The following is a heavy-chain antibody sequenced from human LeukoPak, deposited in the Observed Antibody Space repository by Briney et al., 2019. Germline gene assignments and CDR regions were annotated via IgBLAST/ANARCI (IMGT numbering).Heavy chain of an antibody. CDR1: GFTFSSYS. D-gene: IGHD6-6*01. J-gene: IGHJ6*02. CDR3: ARDRSTSSGSSYYYYGMDV. V-gene: IGHV3-48*02. CDR2: ISSRSSTI. Sequence: GGSLRLSCAASGFTFSSYSMNWVRQAPGKGLEWVSYISSRSSTIYHADSVKGRFTISRDNAKNSLYLQMNSLRDEDTAVYFCARDRSTSSGSSYYYYGMDVWGQGTTVTVSS.